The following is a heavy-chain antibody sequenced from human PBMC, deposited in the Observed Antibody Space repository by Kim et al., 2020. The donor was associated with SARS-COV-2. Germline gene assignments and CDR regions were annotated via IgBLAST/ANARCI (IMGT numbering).Heavy chain of an antibody. CDR3: ATTLGSDLTDAFDI. J-gene: IGHJ3*02. Sequence: SETLSLTCTVSGGSISSYYWSWIRQPPGKGLEWIGYIYYSGSTNYNPSLKSRVTISVDTSKNQFSLKLSSVTAADTAVYYCATTLGSDLTDAFDIWGQGTMVTVSS. V-gene: IGHV4-59*13. D-gene: IGHD5-12*01. CDR2: IYYSGST. CDR1: GGSISSYY.